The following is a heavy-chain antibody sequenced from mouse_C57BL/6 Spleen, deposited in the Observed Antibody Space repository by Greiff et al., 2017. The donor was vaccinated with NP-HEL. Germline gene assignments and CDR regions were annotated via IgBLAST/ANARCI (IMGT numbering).Heavy chain of an antibody. V-gene: IGHV5-4*01. J-gene: IGHJ2*01. CDR2: ISDGGSYT. CDR3: ARDNYDGSYFDY. Sequence: EVKLVESGGGLVKPGGSLKLSCAASGFTFSSYAMSWVRQTPEKRLEWVATISDGGSYTYYPDNVKGRFTISRDNAKNNLYLQMSHLKSEDTAMYYCARDNYDGSYFDYWGQGTTLTVSS. CDR1: GFTFSSYA. D-gene: IGHD2-4*01.